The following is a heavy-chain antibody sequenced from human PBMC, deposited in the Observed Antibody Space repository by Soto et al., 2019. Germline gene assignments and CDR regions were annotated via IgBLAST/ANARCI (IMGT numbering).Heavy chain of an antibody. D-gene: IGHD1-1*01. CDR2: ISAQNGNT. J-gene: IGHJ4*02. CDR1: GYAFTTYG. Sequence: QVHLVQSGAEVKKPGASVKVSCKGSGYAFTTYGITWVRQAPGQGLEWMGWISAQNGNTNYAQKLQGRVTVTRDTSTSTAYMELRSLRSDDTAVYYCARGRYGDYWGQGALVAVSS. V-gene: IGHV1-18*01. CDR3: ARGRYGDY.